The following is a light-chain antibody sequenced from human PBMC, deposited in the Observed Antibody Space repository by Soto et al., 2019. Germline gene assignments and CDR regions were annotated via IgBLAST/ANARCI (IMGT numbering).Light chain of an antibody. CDR2: GAS. CDR3: QHYNSYSEA. V-gene: IGKV3-15*01. CDR1: QSVSNN. J-gene: IGKJ1*01. Sequence: EIVLTQSPGTMYLSPGERATFPCRASQSVSNNYLAWYQQKPGQAPRLLIYGASTRATGIPARFSGSGSGTEFTLTISSLQPDDFATYYCQHYNSYSEAFGQGTEVDIK.